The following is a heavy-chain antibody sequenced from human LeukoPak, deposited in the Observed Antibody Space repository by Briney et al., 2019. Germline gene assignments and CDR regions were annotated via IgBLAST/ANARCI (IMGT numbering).Heavy chain of an antibody. J-gene: IGHJ4*02. Sequence: PGGSLRLSCAASGFTFSTYAMTWVRQAPGKGLEWVSAISGSGGSTYYADSVKGRFTISRDNSKNTLYLQMNSLRAEDTAVYYCAKAPRMITFGGVIVMYYFDYWGQGTLVTVSS. D-gene: IGHD3-16*02. V-gene: IGHV3-23*01. CDR1: GFTFSTYA. CDR3: AKAPRMITFGGVIVMYYFDY. CDR2: ISGSGGST.